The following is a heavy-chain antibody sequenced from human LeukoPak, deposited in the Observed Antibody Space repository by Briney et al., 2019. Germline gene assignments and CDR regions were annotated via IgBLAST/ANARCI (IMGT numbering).Heavy chain of an antibody. CDR2: INPSGGST. CDR3: ARTGSGWYY. CDR1: GYTFTSYY. V-gene: IGHV1-46*01. Sequence: ASVKVSCKASGYTFTSYYMHWVRQAPGQGLEWMGIINPSGGSTSYAQKFQGRVTITRDTSASTAYMELSSLRSEDTAVYYCARTGSGWYYWGQETLVTVSS. J-gene: IGHJ4*02. D-gene: IGHD6-19*01.